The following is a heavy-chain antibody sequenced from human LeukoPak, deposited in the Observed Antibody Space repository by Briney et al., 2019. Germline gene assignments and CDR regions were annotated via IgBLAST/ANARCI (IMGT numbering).Heavy chain of an antibody. J-gene: IGHJ4*02. V-gene: IGHV3-30-3*01. D-gene: IGHD2-15*01. Sequence: GGSLRPSCVASGFTFRNYAMHWVRQAPGKGLEWVIVISSDGTTKYYADSVKGRFTVSRDNSKNTLYLQMNSLRDKDTAVYYCARASAVVGYYWGQGTLVTVSS. CDR2: ISSDGTTK. CDR1: GFTFRNYA. CDR3: ARASAVVGYY.